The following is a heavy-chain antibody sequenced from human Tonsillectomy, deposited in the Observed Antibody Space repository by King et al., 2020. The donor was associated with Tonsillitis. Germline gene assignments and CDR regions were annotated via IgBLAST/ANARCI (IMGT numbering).Heavy chain of an antibody. Sequence: QLVQSGAEVKKPGASVKVSCKASGYTFTSYYIHWVRQAPGQGLEWMGIINPSAGSTSYAQKFQGRVTMTRDTSTRTVYMELSSLRSEDTAVYYCARERLDVDCSSTSCFYYSYYYGMDVWGQGTTVTVSS. V-gene: IGHV1-46*01. CDR3: ARERLDVDCSSTSCFYYSYYYGMDV. CDR2: INPSAGST. D-gene: IGHD2-2*01. J-gene: IGHJ6*02. CDR1: GYTFTSYY.